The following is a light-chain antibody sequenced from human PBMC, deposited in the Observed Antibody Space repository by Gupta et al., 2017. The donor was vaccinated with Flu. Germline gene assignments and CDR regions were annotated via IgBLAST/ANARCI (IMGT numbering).Light chain of an antibody. CDR2: GNN. Sequence: GSAPRLLIFGNNNRPSGVPERFSGSKSDSSASLTITGLRPEDEADYYCQSYDSILSGALFGGGTRLTVL. J-gene: IGLJ3*02. CDR3: QSYDSILSGAL. V-gene: IGLV1-40*01.